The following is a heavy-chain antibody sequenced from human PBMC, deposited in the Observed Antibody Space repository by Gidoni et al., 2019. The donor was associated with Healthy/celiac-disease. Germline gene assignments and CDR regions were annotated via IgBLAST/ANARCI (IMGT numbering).Heavy chain of an antibody. CDR1: GGSIRSGSYS. CDR3: ARAGSSSWYSNYFDY. V-gene: IGHV4-61*02. Sequence: QVQLQESGPGLVKPSQTLAVTGPDPGGSIRSGSYSWSGIRQPAGKGLEWIGRIDTSGITNYNPSLKSRVTISVDTSKNQFSLKLSSVTAADTAVYYCARAGSSSWYSNYFDYWGQGTLVTVSS. CDR2: IDTSGIT. J-gene: IGHJ4*02. D-gene: IGHD6-13*01.